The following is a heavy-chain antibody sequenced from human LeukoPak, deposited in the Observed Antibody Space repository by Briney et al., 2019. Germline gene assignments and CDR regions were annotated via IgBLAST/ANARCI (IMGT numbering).Heavy chain of an antibody. CDR1: GYTFTGYY. J-gene: IGHJ6*03. D-gene: IGHD6-13*01. CDR2: INPNSGDT. CDR3: ARDGSRSSFYYYYYMDV. V-gene: IGHV1-2*02. Sequence: GASVKVSCKASGYTFTGYYIHWVRQAPGQGLEWMGWINPNSGDTNYAQNFQGRVTMTRDTSISTAYMELSRLRSDDTAMYWCARDGSRSSFYYYYYMDVWGKGTTVTISS.